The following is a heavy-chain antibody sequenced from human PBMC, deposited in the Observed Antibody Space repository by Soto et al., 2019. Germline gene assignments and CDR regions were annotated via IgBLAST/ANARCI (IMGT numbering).Heavy chain of an antibody. CDR2: MNPNSGNT. J-gene: IGHJ5*02. CDR1: VYTFTSYD. CDR3: ARRVGSGYCSSTSCYGYNWFDP. V-gene: IGHV1-8*01. Sequence: QVQLVQSGAEVKKPGASVKVSCKASVYTFTSYDINWVRQATGQGLEWMGWMNPNSGNTGYAQKFQGRVTMTRNTSISTAYMELSSLRSEDTAVYYCARRVGSGYCSSTSCYGYNWFDPWGQGTLVTVSS. D-gene: IGHD2-2*01.